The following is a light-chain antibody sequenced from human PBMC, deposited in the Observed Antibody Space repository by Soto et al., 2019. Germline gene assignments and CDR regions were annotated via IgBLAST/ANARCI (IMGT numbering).Light chain of an antibody. J-gene: IGKJ1*01. CDR2: DAS. Sequence: DSQMTQWPSTLSAAIGDRVTITCRASQTISNWLAWYQQKPGKAPKVLIHDASRLESVVPSRFSGSGSGTEFTLTINTLQPDDFAIYYCRQYDSESTFGQGTKVDIK. V-gene: IGKV1-5*01. CDR3: RQYDSEST. CDR1: QTISNW.